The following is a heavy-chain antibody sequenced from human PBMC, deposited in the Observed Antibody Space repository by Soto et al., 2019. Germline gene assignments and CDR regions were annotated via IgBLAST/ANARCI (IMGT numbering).Heavy chain of an antibody. CDR3: ARGQEVQSWHNYDGLAV. CDR2: ISSIGTTI. Sequence: PGGSLILSCAASGFTIDTYNLNWVRQAPGKGLEWVSFISSIGTTIYYAGPVKGRFTISSDNANNSLYLQMNSVREEVTAIFYFARGQEVQSWHNYDGLAVWGQGTTVPVSS. CDR1: GFTIDTYN. V-gene: IGHV3-48*02. D-gene: IGHD1-1*01. J-gene: IGHJ6*02.